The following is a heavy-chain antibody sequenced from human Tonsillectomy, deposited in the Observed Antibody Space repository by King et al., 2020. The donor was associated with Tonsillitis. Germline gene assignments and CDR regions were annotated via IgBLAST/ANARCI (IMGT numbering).Heavy chain of an antibody. CDR3: ARAASASTGVVAFDI. Sequence: VQLQQSGPRLVEPSQTLSLPCAISGDRVSSNTAAWHWIRQSPSRGLEWLGRTYYRSKWYNDYAVSVKSRVTINPDTSKNQFSLQLNSVTPEATAVYYCARAASASTGVVAFDIWGQGTMVTVSS. J-gene: IGHJ3*02. V-gene: IGHV6-1*01. CDR1: GDRVSSNTAA. D-gene: IGHD2-15*01. CDR2: TYYRSKWYN.